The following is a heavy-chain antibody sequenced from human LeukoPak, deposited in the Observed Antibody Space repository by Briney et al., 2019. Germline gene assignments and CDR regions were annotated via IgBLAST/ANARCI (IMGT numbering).Heavy chain of an antibody. CDR3: ARDDSSSLTSNWFDP. CDR1: GYTFTSYG. J-gene: IGHJ5*02. CDR2: ISAYNGNT. Sequence: ASVKVSCKASGYTFTSYGISWVRQAPGQGLEWMGWISAYNGNTNYAQKLQGRVTMTTDTSTSTAYMELRSLRSDDTAVYHCARDDSSSLTSNWFDPWGQGTLVTVSS. V-gene: IGHV1-18*01. D-gene: IGHD6-13*01.